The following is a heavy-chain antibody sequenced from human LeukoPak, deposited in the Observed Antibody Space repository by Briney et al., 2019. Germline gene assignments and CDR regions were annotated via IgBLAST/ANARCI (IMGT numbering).Heavy chain of an antibody. D-gene: IGHD2-2*01. CDR2: ISSSSSYI. CDR1: GFTFSSYS. Sequence: GGSLRLSCAASGFTFSSYSMNWVRQAPGKGLEWVSSISSSSSYIYYADSVKGRFTISRDNAKNSLYLQMNSLRAGDTAVYYCARVGTVVVPAASYYYYGMDVWGKGTTVTVSS. V-gene: IGHV3-21*01. J-gene: IGHJ6*04. CDR3: ARVGTVVVPAASYYYYGMDV.